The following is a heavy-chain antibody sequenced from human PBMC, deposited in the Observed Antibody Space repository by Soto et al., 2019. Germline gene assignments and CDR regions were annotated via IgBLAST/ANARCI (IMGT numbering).Heavy chain of an antibody. CDR1: GFSLSTSGMC. CDR2: IDLDDDK. D-gene: IGHD2-2*02. J-gene: IGHJ6*04. Sequence: PTLVNPTQTLTLTCTFSGFSLSTSGMCVSWIRQPPGKALEWLALIDLDDDKYNSTSLKTRLTISKDTSKNQVVLTMTNMDPVDTATYYCARIRVVVAPAAIPHYYYYGMDVWGEGTTVTVSS. V-gene: IGHV2-70*01. CDR3: ARIRVVVAPAAIPHYYYYGMDV.